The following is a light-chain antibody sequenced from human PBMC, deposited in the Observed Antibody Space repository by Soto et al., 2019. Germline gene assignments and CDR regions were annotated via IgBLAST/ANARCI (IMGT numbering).Light chain of an antibody. J-gene: IGKJ1*01. V-gene: IGKV3-20*01. Sequence: EIVLTQSPATLSLSPGERATLSCRASQSVSSYLALYQQKLGQAPRLLIYDASRRATGIPDRFSGSGSGTDFTLTISRLEPEDFAVYYCQQYGSSGTFGQGTKVDIK. CDR3: QQYGSSGT. CDR1: QSVSSY. CDR2: DAS.